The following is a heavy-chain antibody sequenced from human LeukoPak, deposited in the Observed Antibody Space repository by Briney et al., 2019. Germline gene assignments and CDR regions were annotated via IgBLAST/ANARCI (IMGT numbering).Heavy chain of an antibody. J-gene: IGHJ4*02. CDR1: GFSFSDHY. V-gene: IGHV3-72*01. CDR2: IRNKVNSHTT. Sequence: GGSLRLSCRASGFSFSDHYMDWVRQAPGKGLEWVGRIRNKVNSHTTEYAASVKGRFTVLRDDSRNSLYLQMNSLKPEDTAVYYCATASAGLIEYWGQGTLVTVSS. CDR3: ATASAGLIEY.